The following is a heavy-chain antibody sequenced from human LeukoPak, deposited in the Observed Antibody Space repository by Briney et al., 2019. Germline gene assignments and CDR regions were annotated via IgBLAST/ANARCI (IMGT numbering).Heavy chain of an antibody. CDR2: INHSGST. CDR3: ARGRGIAARRWFDP. V-gene: IGHV4-34*01. D-gene: IGHD6-6*01. Sequence: SETLSLSCALPGGSFSGYYWSWIRQPPGKGLEWIGEINHSGSTNYNPSLKSRVTISVDTSKNQFSLKLSSVTAADTAVYYCARGRGIAARRWFDPWGQGTLVTVSS. CDR1: GGSFSGYY. J-gene: IGHJ5*02.